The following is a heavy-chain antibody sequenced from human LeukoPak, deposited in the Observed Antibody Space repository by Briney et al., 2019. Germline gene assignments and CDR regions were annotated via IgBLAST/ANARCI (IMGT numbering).Heavy chain of an antibody. CDR2: ISGGGDAT. J-gene: IGHJ4*02. Sequence: GGSLRLSCAASDFSFITYAMSWVRQAPGKGLEWVSTISGGGDATYYADSVKGRFTISRDNSKNTLYLQMNSLRAEDTAVYYCAKDLSFEGATPTCFDYWGQGTLVTVSS. CDR1: DFSFITYA. CDR3: AKDLSFEGATPTCFDY. D-gene: IGHD1-26*01. V-gene: IGHV3-23*01.